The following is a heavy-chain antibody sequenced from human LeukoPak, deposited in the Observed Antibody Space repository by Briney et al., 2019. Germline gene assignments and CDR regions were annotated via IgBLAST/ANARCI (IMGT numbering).Heavy chain of an antibody. CDR1: GFTFSGYF. J-gene: IGHJ4*02. V-gene: IGHV3-11*01. CDR2: ISRSSSTI. Sequence: GGSLRLSCAASGFTFSGYFMSWIRQAPGKGLEWVSYISRSSSTIYYADSVRGRFTISRDNAKNSLYLHMNSLRAEDTAVYYCATTGQWLAAGPDYWGQGTLVTVSS. D-gene: IGHD6-19*01. CDR3: ATTGQWLAAGPDY.